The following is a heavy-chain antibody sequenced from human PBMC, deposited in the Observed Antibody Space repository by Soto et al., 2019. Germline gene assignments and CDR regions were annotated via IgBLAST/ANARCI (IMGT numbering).Heavy chain of an antibody. CDR2: IYYSGST. D-gene: IGHD6-13*01. J-gene: IGHJ4*02. CDR3: SSGEAAGTDY. Sequence: PSETLSLTCTVSGGSISSYYWSWIRQPPGKGLEWIGYIYYSGSTNYNPSLKGRVTISVDTSKSQFSLKLSSVTAADTAVYYWSSGEAAGTDYWGQGTLVTVSS. CDR1: GGSISSYY. V-gene: IGHV4-59*01.